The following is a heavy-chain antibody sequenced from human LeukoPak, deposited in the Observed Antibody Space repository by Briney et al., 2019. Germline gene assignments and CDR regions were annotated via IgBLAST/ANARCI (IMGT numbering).Heavy chain of an antibody. D-gene: IGHD3-10*01. Sequence: GGSLRLSCAASGFTFSSYSMNWVRQAPGKGLEWVSSISSSSSYIYYADSVKGRFTISRDNAKNSLYLQMNSPRAEDTAVYYCAREGGSGSYDYWGQGTLVTVSS. CDR3: AREGGSGSYDY. CDR2: ISSSSSYI. CDR1: GFTFSSYS. J-gene: IGHJ4*02. V-gene: IGHV3-21*01.